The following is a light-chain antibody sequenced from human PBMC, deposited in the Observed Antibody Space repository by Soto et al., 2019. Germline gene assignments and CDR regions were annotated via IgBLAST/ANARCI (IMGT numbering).Light chain of an antibody. CDR2: EVS. V-gene: IGLV2-14*01. Sequence: QSALTQPASVSGSPGQSITMSCTGTSSDVGAYNYVSWYQQHPGKAPKLMISEVSNRPSGVSNRFSGSKSGNTASLTISGLQPEDEADYYCSSYTTTTTLVFGGGTQLTVL. CDR3: SSYTTTTTLV. CDR1: SSDVGAYNY. J-gene: IGLJ2*01.